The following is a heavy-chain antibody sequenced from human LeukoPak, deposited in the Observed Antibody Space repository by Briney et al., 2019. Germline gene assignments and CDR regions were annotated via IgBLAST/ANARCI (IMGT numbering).Heavy chain of an antibody. D-gene: IGHD3-22*01. CDR2: ISYDGSNK. CDR3: AKDPYDSSGYYFPGAFDI. J-gene: IGHJ3*02. CDR1: GFXFSSYG. Sequence: GGSLRLSCGASGFXFSSYGIHWVRQAPGKGLEWLAVISYDGSNKYYADSVKGRFTISRDNSKNTLYLQMNSLRAEDTAVYYCAKDPYDSSGYYFPGAFDIWGQGTMVTVSS. V-gene: IGHV3-30*18.